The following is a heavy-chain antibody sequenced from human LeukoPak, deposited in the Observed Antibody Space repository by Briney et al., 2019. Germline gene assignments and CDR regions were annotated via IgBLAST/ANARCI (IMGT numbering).Heavy chain of an antibody. V-gene: IGHV3-7*01. D-gene: IGHD3-22*01. J-gene: IGHJ4*02. CDR1: GFTFSSYW. Sequence: GGSLRPSCAASGFTFSSYWMHWVRQAPGKGLEWVANIKQDGSEKYYVDSVKGRFTISRDNAKNSLYLQMNSLRAEDTAMYSCVRDGDTSGYTNWGQGTLVTVSS. CDR2: IKQDGSEK. CDR3: VRDGDTSGYTN.